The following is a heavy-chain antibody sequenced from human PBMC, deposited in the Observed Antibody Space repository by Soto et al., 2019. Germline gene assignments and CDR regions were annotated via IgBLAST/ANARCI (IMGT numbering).Heavy chain of an antibody. V-gene: IGHV3-30-3*01. CDR2: ISYDGSLK. D-gene: IGHD2-2*01. CDR1: GFSFSDDS. Sequence: SGGSLRLSCAASGFSFSDDSMHWVRQAPNKEMEWVAVISYDGSLKYSAGSVKGRFTISRDNSKSMLYLQMSGLRPEDTAVYYCVRCYSASWHYFQSWGRGTPVTVSS. J-gene: IGHJ4*02. CDR3: VRCYSASWHYFQS.